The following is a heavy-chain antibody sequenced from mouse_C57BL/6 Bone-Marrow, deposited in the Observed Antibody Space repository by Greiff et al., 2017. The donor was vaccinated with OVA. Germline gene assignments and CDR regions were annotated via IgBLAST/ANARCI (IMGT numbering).Heavy chain of an antibody. J-gene: IGHJ2*01. CDR3: ARQTAQATGYYFDY. D-gene: IGHD3-2*02. V-gene: IGHV1-69*01. Sequence: QVQLQQPGAELVMPGASVKLSCKASGYTFTSYWMHWVKQRPGQGLEWIGEIDPSDSYTNYNQKCKGKSTLTVDKTSSAAYMQLSSLTSEDSAVYYCARQTAQATGYYFDYWGQGTTLTVSS. CDR2: IDPSDSYT. CDR1: GYTFTSYW.